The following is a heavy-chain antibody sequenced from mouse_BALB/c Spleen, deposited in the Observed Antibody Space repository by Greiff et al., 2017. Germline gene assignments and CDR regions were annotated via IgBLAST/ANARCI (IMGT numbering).Heavy chain of an antibody. CDR1: GFTFNTYA. Sequence: EVQGVESGGGLVQPKGSVKLSCAASGFTFNTYAMNWVRQAPGKGLEWVARIRSKSNNYATYYADSVKDRFTISRDDSQSMLYLQMNNLKTEDTAMYYCVRDYCSWWGQGTTLTVSS. D-gene: IGHD2-12*01. V-gene: IGHV10-1*02. J-gene: IGHJ2*01. CDR3: VRDYCSW. CDR2: IRSKSNNYAT.